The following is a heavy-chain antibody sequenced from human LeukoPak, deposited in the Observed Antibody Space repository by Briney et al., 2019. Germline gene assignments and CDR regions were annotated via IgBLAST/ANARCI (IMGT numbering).Heavy chain of an antibody. J-gene: IGHJ6*02. Sequence: SETLSLTCAVYGGSFSGYYWSWLRQPPAKGLEWIGEINHSGSTNYKPSLKSRVTISVDTSKNQFSLKLSSVTAADTAVYYCARGQGSSWYHYYYYYGMDVWGQGTTVTVSS. CDR1: GGSFSGYY. CDR3: ARGQGSSWYHYYYYYGMDV. V-gene: IGHV4-34*01. D-gene: IGHD6-13*01. CDR2: INHSGST.